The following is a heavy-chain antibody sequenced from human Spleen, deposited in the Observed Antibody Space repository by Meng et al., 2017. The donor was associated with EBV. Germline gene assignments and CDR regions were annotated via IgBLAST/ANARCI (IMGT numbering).Heavy chain of an antibody. V-gene: IGHV1-2*02. CDR1: VYTITDNC. J-gene: IGHJ5*02. Sequence: QVELEWVGAEGKEPGAPVSGSRKGYVYTITDNCIPWGRQAPGQGLEGRGGLIPRRGLTNYEQKCQGRVTMTGETSLSTAFMELTKLSSDDTAVYYCARDSDHEDGDLDHWGQGTLVTVSS. CDR3: ARDSDHEDGDLDH. CDR2: LIPRRGLT. D-gene: IGHD4-17*01.